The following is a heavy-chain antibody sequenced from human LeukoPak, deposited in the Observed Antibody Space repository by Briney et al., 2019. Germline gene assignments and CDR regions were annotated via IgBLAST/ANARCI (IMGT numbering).Heavy chain of an antibody. J-gene: IGHJ6*03. CDR1: GDSVSSNSAA. CDR3: ARLVEDIVVVVAASYYYYYMDV. Sequence: SQTLSLTCAISGDSVSSNSAAWNWIRQSPSRGFEWQGRTYYRSKWYNDYAVSVKSRITINPDTSKNQFSLQLNSVTSEDTAVYYCARLVEDIVVVVAASYYYYYMDVWGKGTTVTVSS. D-gene: IGHD2-15*01. V-gene: IGHV6-1*01. CDR2: TYYRSKWYN.